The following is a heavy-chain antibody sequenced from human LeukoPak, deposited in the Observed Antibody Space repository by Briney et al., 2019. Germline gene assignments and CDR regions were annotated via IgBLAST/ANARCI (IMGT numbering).Heavy chain of an antibody. CDR2: ISYDGSNK. J-gene: IGHJ4*02. CDR3: ASTKAVAAPCFDY. V-gene: IGHV3-30-3*01. CDR1: GFTFSSYA. Sequence: GRSLRLSCAASGFTFSSYAMHWVRQAPGKGLEWVAVISYDGSNKYYADSVKGRFTISRDNSKNTLYLQMNSLRAEDTAVYYCASTKAVAAPCFDYWGQGTLVTVSS. D-gene: IGHD6-19*01.